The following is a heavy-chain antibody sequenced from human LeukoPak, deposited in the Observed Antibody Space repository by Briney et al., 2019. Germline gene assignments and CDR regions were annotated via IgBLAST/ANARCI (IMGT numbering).Heavy chain of an antibody. J-gene: IGHJ6*03. CDR2: IYYSGST. CDR1: GGSISRYY. CDR3: AREDSGWSDNDYYYDRDV. D-gene: IGHD6-19*01. V-gene: IGHV4-59*01. Sequence: PSETLSLTCTVSGGSISRYYWSWLRQRPGKGLEWIGYIYYSGSTNYNPSLKSLITISVDTSKNQFSLKLSSVTAADTAVHYCAREDSGWSDNDYYYDRDVWGKGTTVSVSS.